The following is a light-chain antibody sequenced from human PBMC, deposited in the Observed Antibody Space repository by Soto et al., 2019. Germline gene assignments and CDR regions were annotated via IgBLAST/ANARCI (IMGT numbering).Light chain of an antibody. J-gene: IGKJ1*01. V-gene: IGKV1-6*02. CDR3: LQDYYYPRT. CDR2: ATS. Sequence: AVQMTQSPSSLSASVGDRVTITCRASQGIRNDLGWYQQKPGKAPKLLIYATSRLQSGVPSRFSGSGSGTDFTLTISSLQPEDFATYYCLQDYYYPRTFGQGTKVEIK. CDR1: QGIRND.